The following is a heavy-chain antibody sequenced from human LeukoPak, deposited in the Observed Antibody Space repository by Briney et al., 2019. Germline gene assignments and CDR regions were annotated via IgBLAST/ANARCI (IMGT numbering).Heavy chain of an antibody. D-gene: IGHD2-2*03. CDR2: ISDDGSNK. Sequence: GGSLRLSCAASGFTVSSTYMSWVRQAPGKGLEWVAVISDDGSNKYYADSVKGRFTISRDNSKNTLYLQMNSLRAEDTAVYYCARVDDLDAFDMWGQGTMVTVSS. V-gene: IGHV3-30*03. J-gene: IGHJ3*02. CDR3: ARVDDLDAFDM. CDR1: GFTVSSTY.